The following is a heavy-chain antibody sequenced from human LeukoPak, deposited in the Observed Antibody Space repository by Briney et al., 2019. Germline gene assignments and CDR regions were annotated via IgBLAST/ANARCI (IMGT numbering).Heavy chain of an antibody. CDR3: ASSVRGVDY. CDR1: GGSIRSSYYY. V-gene: IGHV4-39*07. CDR2: IYDSGST. D-gene: IGHD3-10*01. Sequence: SETLSLTCTVSGGSIRSSYYYWGWIRQPPGKGLEWIGSIYDSGSTYYNPSLKSRDTISVDTSKNQFSLKLSSVTAADTAVYYCASSVRGVDYWGQGTLVTVSS. J-gene: IGHJ4*02.